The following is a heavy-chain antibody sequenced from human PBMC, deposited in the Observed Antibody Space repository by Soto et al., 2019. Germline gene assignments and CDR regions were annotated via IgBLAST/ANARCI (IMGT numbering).Heavy chain of an antibody. V-gene: IGHV4-34*01. Sequence: PSETLSLTCAVYGGSFSGYYWSWIRQPPGKGLEWIGEINHSGSTNYNPSLKSRVTISVDTSKNQFSLKLSSVTAADTAVHYCARAERAAMFTSHAFDYWGQGTLVTVSS. CDR2: INHSGST. CDR3: ARAERAAMFTSHAFDY. D-gene: IGHD5-18*01. J-gene: IGHJ4*02. CDR1: GGSFSGYY.